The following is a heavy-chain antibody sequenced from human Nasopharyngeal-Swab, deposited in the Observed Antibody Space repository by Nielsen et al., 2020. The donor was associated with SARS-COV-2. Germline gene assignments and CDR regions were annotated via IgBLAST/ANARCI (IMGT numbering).Heavy chain of an antibody. D-gene: IGHD6-13*01. CDR2: IGTAGDT. CDR1: GFTFSSYD. V-gene: IGHV3-13*01. J-gene: IGHJ6*02. Sequence: GESLKISCAASGFTFSSYDMHWVRQATGKGLEWVSAIGTAGDTYYPGSVKGRFTISRENAKNSLYLQMNSLRAGDTALYYCAKDIGSSSWPVYYYYGMDVWGQGTTVTVSS. CDR3: AKDIGSSSWPVYYYYGMDV.